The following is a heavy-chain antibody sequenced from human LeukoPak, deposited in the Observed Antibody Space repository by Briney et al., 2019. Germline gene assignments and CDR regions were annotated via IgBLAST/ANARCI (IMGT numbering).Heavy chain of an antibody. Sequence: SETLSLTFTVSGGSISGSSYFWGWIRQSPGRGLEWIGSISYGGDTYYNPSLKSRVTISLDTSKSHFYLRLYSVTAADTAVDFCVRESESRSRWCGIYYYYYMDVWGKGTTVTVSS. J-gene: IGHJ6*03. D-gene: IGHD6-13*01. CDR1: GGSISGSSYF. CDR2: ISYGGDT. CDR3: VRESESRSRWCGIYYYYYMDV. V-gene: IGHV4-39*07.